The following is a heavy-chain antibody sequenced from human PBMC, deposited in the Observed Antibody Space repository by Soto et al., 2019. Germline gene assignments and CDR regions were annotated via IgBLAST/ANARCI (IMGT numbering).Heavy chain of an antibody. CDR2: IYTSGST. V-gene: IGHV4-4*07. J-gene: IGHJ4*02. CDR3: ARWTVTTRYFDY. CDR1: GGSISSYY. D-gene: IGHD4-17*01. Sequence: SETLSLTFTVSGGSISSYYWSWIRQPAGKGLEWIGRIYTSGSTNYNPSLKSRVTMSVDTSKNQFSLKLSSVTAADTAVYYCARWTVTTRYFDYWGQGTLVTVSS.